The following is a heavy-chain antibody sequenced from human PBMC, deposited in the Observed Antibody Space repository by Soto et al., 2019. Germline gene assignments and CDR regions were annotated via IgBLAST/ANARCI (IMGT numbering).Heavy chain of an antibody. CDR2: IYHSGNT. J-gene: IGHJ4*02. D-gene: IGHD6-13*01. CDR1: GDSMSGYY. Sequence: SDALSRTGALSGDSMSGYYWCWIRQAPGKGLEWIGFIYHSGNTNYKSSLKGRVTMSMDTSKSQFFLKLTSVTAADTAVYYCARDLGIGSSGPFDYWGQGALVTVSS. CDR3: ARDLGIGSSGPFDY. V-gene: IGHV4-59*01.